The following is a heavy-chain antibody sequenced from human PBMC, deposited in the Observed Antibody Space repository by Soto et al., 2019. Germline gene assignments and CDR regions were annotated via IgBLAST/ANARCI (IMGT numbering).Heavy chain of an antibody. Sequence: QVQLVQSGAEVKKPGSSVKVSCKASGGTFSSYAINWVRQAPGQGLEWMGGIIPMYGPAKYAQKFQGRVTITADESTSTAYMHLSSLISEDTAGYYCVKVSSMVRGVIDNWFDPWGQGTLVTVSS. CDR2: IIPMYGPA. CDR3: VKVSSMVRGVIDNWFDP. V-gene: IGHV1-69*01. CDR1: GGTFSSYA. J-gene: IGHJ5*02. D-gene: IGHD3-10*01.